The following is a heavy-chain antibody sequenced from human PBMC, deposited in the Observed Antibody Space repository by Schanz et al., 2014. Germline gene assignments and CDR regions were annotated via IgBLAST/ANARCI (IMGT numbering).Heavy chain of an antibody. CDR1: GYTFSSYG. J-gene: IGHJ5*02. CDR3: ARGRGCTGGSCYSWFDL. V-gene: IGHV1-18*01. Sequence: QVQLVQSGAEVKKPGASVKVSCKTSGYTFSSYGITWVRQAPGQGLEWMGWISAYNGNTNYAQKFQGRVTMTRNTSISTAYMELSSLRSEDTAVYYCARGRGCTGGSCYSWFDLWGQGTLVTVAS. CDR2: ISAYNGNT. D-gene: IGHD2-15*01.